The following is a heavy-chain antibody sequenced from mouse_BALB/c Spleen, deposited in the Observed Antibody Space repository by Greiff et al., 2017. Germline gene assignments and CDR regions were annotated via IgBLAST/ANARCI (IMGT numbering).Heavy chain of an antibody. Sequence: VKLVESGPGLVQPSQSLSITCTVSGFSLTSYGVHWVRQSPGKGLEWLGVIWSGGSTDYNAAFISRLSISKDNSKSQVFFKMNSLQADDTAIYYCASSYGSSPLFAYWGQGTLVTVSA. CDR1: GFSLTSYG. CDR2: IWSGGST. CDR3: ASSYGSSPLFAY. D-gene: IGHD1-1*01. V-gene: IGHV2-4-1*01. J-gene: IGHJ3*01.